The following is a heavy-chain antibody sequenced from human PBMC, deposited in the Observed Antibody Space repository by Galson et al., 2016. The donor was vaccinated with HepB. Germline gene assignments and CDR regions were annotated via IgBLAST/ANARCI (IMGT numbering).Heavy chain of an antibody. V-gene: IGHV3-74*01. CDR2: IDSDGSTT. CDR3: VRDFNNNEDGTFFDY. J-gene: IGHJ4*02. CDR1: GFTFSSHW. Sequence: SLRLSCAVSGFTFSSHWMHWVRQAPGKGLMWISRIDSDGSTTSYADSVRGRFTISRDNAKNTLYLQMSSLRAEDTAVYYCVRDFNNNEDGTFFDYWGQGTLVTVSS. D-gene: IGHD1/OR15-1a*01.